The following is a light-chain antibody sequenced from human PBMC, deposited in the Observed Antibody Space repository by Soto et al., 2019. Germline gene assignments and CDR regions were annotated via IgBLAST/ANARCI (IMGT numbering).Light chain of an antibody. Sequence: EIVLRQAPGTLSLSPGERATPSCRASQSIYINYLAWYQHKPGQAPRLLISGASTRATGIPDRFSGSGSGTDFTLTISRLDPEDFGVYICQQYDNWPETFCQGTXVDIK. V-gene: IGKV3-20*01. CDR2: GAS. CDR1: QSIYINY. CDR3: QQYDNWPET. J-gene: IGKJ1*01.